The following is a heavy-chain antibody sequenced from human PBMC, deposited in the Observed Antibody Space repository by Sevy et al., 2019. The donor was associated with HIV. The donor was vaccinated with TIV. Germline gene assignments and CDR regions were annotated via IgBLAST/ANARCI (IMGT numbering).Heavy chain of an antibody. Sequence: GGSLRLSCAASGFTFSTYGMHWVRQAPGKGLEWVSGISGRGASTYYADSVKGRFTISRDNSKNTLYLQMNSLRAEDTAAYHCAKGTGVTGSDMGAFDIWGQGTMVTVSS. D-gene: IGHD1-20*01. J-gene: IGHJ3*02. CDR2: ISGRGAST. CDR1: GFTFSTYG. CDR3: AKGTGVTGSDMGAFDI. V-gene: IGHV3-23*01.